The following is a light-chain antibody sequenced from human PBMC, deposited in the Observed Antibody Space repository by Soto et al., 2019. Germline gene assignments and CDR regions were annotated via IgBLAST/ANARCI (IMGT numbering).Light chain of an antibody. J-gene: IGKJ5*01. V-gene: IGKV3-11*01. CDR1: QSVSSS. CDR3: QQRSNWPIT. Sequence: EIVLTQSPATLSLSPGERATLSCRASQSVSSSLAWYQQKPGQAPRLLIYDASNRATGIPARFSGSQSGADFTLTISVLEPDDFAVYYCQQRSNWPITFGQGTRLEIK. CDR2: DAS.